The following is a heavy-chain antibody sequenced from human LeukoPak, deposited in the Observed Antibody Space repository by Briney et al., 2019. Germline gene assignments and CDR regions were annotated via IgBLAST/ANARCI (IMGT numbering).Heavy chain of an antibody. Sequence: GGSLRLSCAASGFTFSSYAMSWFGQAPGKRLEWVPVIWDDGNNKRYANSVNGRFTISRDNSENTLYLQMNGLTAEDTAMYYCARDSYQDYYGRFDPWGQGTLVIVSS. J-gene: IGHJ5*02. CDR2: IWDDGNNK. CDR1: GFTFSSYA. CDR3: ARDSYQDYYGRFDP. D-gene: IGHD3-10*01. V-gene: IGHV3-33*08.